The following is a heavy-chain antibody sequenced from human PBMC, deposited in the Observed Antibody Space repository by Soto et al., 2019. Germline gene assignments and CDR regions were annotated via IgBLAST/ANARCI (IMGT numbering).Heavy chain of an antibody. CDR1: GFSLSSNGVG. V-gene: IGHV2-5*02. CDR2: IYWDDDN. D-gene: IGHD3-22*01. J-gene: IGHJ3*02. Sequence: QITLKESGPTLVKPTQTLTLSCTFSGFSLSSNGVGVAWIRQPPGKALEWLAVIYWDDDNRYRPSLKSRLTITKDTSKTQVVFTMTNMDPVDTRTYYCAYFRNYYDSSGFDGVFDIWGQGTTVTVSS. CDR3: AYFRNYYDSSGFDGVFDI.